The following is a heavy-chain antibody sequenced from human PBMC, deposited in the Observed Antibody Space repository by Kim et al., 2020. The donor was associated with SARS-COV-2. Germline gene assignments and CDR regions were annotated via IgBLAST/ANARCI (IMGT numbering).Heavy chain of an antibody. CDR2: IHSSGVT. Sequence: SETLSLTCTVSGGSITNSGYYWTWIRQVPQKSLEWIGYIHSSGVTYYNPSVQGRISFSLDTSKNQFTLRLRSVTAADTAIYYCAKEGGDTAMDYYYGLDVWGLGTWVTASS. CDR1: GGSITNSGYY. D-gene: IGHD5-18*01. J-gene: IGHJ6*02. CDR3: AKEGGDTAMDYYYGLDV. V-gene: IGHV4-31*03.